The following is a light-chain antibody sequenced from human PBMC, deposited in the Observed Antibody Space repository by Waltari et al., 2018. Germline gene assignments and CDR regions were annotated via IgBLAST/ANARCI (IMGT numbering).Light chain of an antibody. CDR3: QYADTSLST. CDR1: QRVSSSY. V-gene: IGKV3-20*01. J-gene: IGKJ5*01. Sequence: EIALTQSPGTLSFSPGERATLSCRASQRVSSSYLAWYHHKPGQAPRPLIYGSPNRATGIPDRFRGSGSGTDFTLTINRLEPEDFAVYYCQYADTSLSTFGQGTRLEIK. CDR2: GSP.